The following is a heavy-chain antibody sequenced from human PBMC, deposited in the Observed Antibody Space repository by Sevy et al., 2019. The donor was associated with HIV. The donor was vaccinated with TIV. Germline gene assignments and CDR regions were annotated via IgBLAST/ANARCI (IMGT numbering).Heavy chain of an antibody. V-gene: IGHV3-48*03. CDR3: VRDTHRGGYYGVTFPRASDL. J-gene: IGHJ5*02. CDR1: GFDFRSYE. D-gene: IGHD3-22*01. Sequence: GGSLRLSCAASGFDFRSYEMSWVRQAPGKGLQWVSYIDTTGTAIYADSVKGRFTISRDNAKNSLFLQMYGLRPDDTAVYYCVRDTHRGGYYGVTFPRASDLWGQGTLVTVSS. CDR2: IDTTGTAI.